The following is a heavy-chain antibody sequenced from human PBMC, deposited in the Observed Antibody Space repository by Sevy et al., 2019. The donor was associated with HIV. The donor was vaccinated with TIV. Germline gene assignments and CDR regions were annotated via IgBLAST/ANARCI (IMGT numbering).Heavy chain of an antibody. J-gene: IGHJ4*02. CDR2: FDPEDGET. V-gene: IGHV1-24*01. Sequence: ASVKVSCKVSGYTLTELSMHWVRQAPGKGLEWMGGFDPEDGETIYAQKFQGRVTMTEDTSTDTAYMELSSLRSEDTAAYYCATVPVGATFPYFDYWGQGTLVTVSS. CDR3: ATVPVGATFPYFDY. D-gene: IGHD1-26*01. CDR1: GYTLTELS.